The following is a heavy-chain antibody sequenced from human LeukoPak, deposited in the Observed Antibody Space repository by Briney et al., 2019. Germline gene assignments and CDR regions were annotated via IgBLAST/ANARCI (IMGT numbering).Heavy chain of an antibody. Sequence: GGSLRLSCEASGFTFNTHWMNWVRHAPGKGLEWMANISPDGGPEVYVDSVKGRFTISRDNAKNSVYLQMNNVRAEDTGVYYCSGRSGFSSIYWGQGILVSVSS. D-gene: IGHD2-2*01. V-gene: IGHV3-7*01. J-gene: IGHJ4*02. CDR3: SGRSGFSSIY. CDR1: GFTFNTHW. CDR2: ISPDGGPE.